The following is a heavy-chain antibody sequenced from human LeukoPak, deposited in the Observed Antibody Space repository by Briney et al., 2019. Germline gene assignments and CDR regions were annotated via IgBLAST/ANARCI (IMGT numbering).Heavy chain of an antibody. V-gene: IGHV1-46*01. J-gene: IGHJ6*02. D-gene: IGHD4-23*01. CDR3: ARVGVTDYGGNSVDGMDV. Sequence: ASVKVSCKASGYTFTSYYMHWVRQAPGQGLERMGIINPSGGSTSYAQKFQGRVTMTRDTSTSTVYMELSSLRSEDTAVYYCARVGVTDYGGNSVDGMDVWGQGTTVTVSS. CDR1: GYTFTSYY. CDR2: INPSGGST.